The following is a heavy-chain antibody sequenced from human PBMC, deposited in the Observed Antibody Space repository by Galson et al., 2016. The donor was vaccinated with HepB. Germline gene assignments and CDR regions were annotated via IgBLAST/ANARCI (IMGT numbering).Heavy chain of an antibody. CDR2: ISRSGDST. CDR1: GFIFSRYA. J-gene: IGHJ6*03. V-gene: IGHV3-23*01. Sequence: SLRLSCAASGFIFSRYAMSWVRQAPGKGLEVVSSISRSGDSTDYADSVKGRFTISRDNSKNTLSLQMNSLTADDTAIYYCVQGSTAPAVWGKETTVTVSS. D-gene: IGHD2-2*01. CDR3: VQGSTAPAV.